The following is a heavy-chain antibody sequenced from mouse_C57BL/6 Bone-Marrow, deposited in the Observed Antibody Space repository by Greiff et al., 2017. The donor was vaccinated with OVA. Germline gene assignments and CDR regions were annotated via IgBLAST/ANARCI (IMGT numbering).Heavy chain of an antibody. V-gene: IGHV1-50*01. CDR2: IDPSDSYT. Sequence: QVQLQQPGAELVKPGASVKLSCKASGYTFTSYWMQWVKQRPGQGLEWIGEIDPSDSYTNYNQKFKGKATLTVDTSSSTAYMQLSSLTSEDSAVYYCARDYYGPYAMDYWGQGTSVTVSS. CDR1: GYTFTSYW. D-gene: IGHD1-2*01. CDR3: ARDYYGPYAMDY. J-gene: IGHJ4*01.